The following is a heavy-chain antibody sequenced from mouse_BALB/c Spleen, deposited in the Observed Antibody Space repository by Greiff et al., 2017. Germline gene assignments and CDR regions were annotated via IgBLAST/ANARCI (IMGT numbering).Heavy chain of an antibody. CDR2: LSTYYGDA. V-gene: IGHV1S137*01. Sequence: VQVVESGAELVRPGVSVKISCKGSGYTFTDYSMHWVKQSHPKSLEWIGVLSTYYGDASYNQKFKGKATMTVDKSSSSAYLELARLTSEDSAIYSCARRELLRLYAMDYWGQGTSVTVSS. CDR1: GYTFTDYS. CDR3: ARRELLRLYAMDY. D-gene: IGHD1-2*01. J-gene: IGHJ4*01.